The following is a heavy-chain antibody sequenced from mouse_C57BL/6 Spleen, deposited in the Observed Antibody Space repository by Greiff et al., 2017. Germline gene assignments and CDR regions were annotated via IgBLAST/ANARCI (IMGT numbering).Heavy chain of an antibody. J-gene: IGHJ4*01. V-gene: IGHV5-17*01. CDR1: GFTFSDYG. CDR3: ARDYGSSYDAMDY. CDR2: ISRGSSTI. D-gene: IGHD1-1*01. Sequence: EVKLMESGGGLVKPGGSLKLSCAASGFTFSDYGMHWVRQAPEKGLEWVAYISRGSSTIYYADTVKGRFTISRDNAKNTLFLQMTSLRSEDTAMYYCARDYGSSYDAMDYWGQGTSVTVSS.